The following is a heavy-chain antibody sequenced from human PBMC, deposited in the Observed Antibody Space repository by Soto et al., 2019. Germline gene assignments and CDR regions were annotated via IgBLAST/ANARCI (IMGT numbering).Heavy chain of an antibody. CDR2: ISGSGGRT. CDR1: GFTFSSYA. CDR3: AKDRGYSYGSYYYYGMDV. D-gene: IGHD5-18*01. V-gene: IGHV3-23*01. J-gene: IGHJ6*02. Sequence: GSLRLSCAASGFTFSSYAMSWVRQAPGKGLEWVSAISGSGGRTYYADSVKGRFTISRDNSKNTLYLQMNSLRAEDTAVYYCAKDRGYSYGSYYYYGMDVWGQGTTVTVSS.